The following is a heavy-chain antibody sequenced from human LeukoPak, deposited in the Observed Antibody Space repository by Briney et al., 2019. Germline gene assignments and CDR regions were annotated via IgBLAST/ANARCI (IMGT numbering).Heavy chain of an antibody. CDR2: ISGSGGST. CDR1: GFTFSSYA. CDR3: ARIVYDILTGYLQYNWFDP. D-gene: IGHD3-9*01. Sequence: GGSLRLSCAASGFTFSSYAMSWVRQAPGKGLEWVSAISGSGGSTYYADSVKGRFTISRDNSKNTLYLQMNSLRAEDTAVYYCARIVYDILTGYLQYNWFDPWGQGTLVTVSS. V-gene: IGHV3-23*01. J-gene: IGHJ5*02.